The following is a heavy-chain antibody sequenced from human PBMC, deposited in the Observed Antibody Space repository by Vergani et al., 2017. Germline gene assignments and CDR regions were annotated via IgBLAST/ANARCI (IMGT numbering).Heavy chain of an antibody. D-gene: IGHD5-12*01. CDR1: GYSFTNYW. J-gene: IGHJ4*02. Sequence: EVQLVQSGAEVKKPGESLKISCQISGYSFTNYWIGWVRQMPGKGLEWMGIIHPADSDTRYSPSVQGQVTIAVAKSISPAYLQRSSLRASDSAMYYCARLYGRDSGGSKYFDYWGQGTLVTVSS. CDR2: IHPADSDT. CDR3: ARLYGRDSGGSKYFDY. V-gene: IGHV5-51*01.